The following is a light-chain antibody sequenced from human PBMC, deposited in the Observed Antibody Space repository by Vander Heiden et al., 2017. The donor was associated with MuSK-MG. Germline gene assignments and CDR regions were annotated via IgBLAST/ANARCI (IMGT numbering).Light chain of an antibody. V-gene: IGKV4-1*01. CDR3: QQEDCTPRT. J-gene: IGKJ1*01. Sequence: DIVMTQSPDSLAVSLGERATINCRSSQSVLYRSDNKNYLSWFQQKPGQPPKLLISWASTREYGVPDRFRGSGSGSDFTLTISSLQAEDVAVYYCQQEDCTPRTFGQGTKVEIK. CDR1: QSVLYRSDNKNY. CDR2: WAS.